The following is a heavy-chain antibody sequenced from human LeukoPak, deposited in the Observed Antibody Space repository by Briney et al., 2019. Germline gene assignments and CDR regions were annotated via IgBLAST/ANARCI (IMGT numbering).Heavy chain of an antibody. V-gene: IGHV1-69*05. D-gene: IGHD3-22*01. Sequence: SVKVSCKASGGTFSSYAISWVRQAPGQGLEWMGGIIPIFGTANYAQKFQGRVTITTDESTSTAYMELSSLRSEDTAVYCCARDPYYDSSGYYYGGNWFDPWGQGTLVTVSS. CDR2: IIPIFGTA. CDR1: GGTFSSYA. J-gene: IGHJ5*02. CDR3: ARDPYYDSSGYYYGGNWFDP.